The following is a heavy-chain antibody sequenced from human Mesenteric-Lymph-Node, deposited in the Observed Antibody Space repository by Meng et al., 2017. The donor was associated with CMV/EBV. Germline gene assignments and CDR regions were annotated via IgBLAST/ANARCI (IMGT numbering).Heavy chain of an antibody. D-gene: IGHD6-13*01. CDR1: GGSISSGGYY. CDR2: IYYSGST. Sequence: VCGGSISSGGYYWSWVRQHPGKGLEWIGYIYYSGSTYYNPSLKSRVTISVDTSKNQFSLKLSSVTAADTAVYYCASGPSTWYYFDYWGQGTLVTVSS. V-gene: IGHV4-31*02. J-gene: IGHJ4*02. CDR3: ASGPSTWYYFDY.